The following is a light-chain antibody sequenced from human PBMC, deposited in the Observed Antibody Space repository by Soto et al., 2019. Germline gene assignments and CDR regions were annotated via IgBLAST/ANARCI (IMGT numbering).Light chain of an antibody. CDR2: GTA. J-gene: IGKJ1*01. CDR3: QQYKNWPPWT. Sequence: ELVMTQSPAALSVSPGERATLSCRASQSVSDNLAWYQQKPGQAPRLLIFGTATRATGIPARCSGSGSGTEFTLTISSLQSEDFAVYYCQQYKNWPPWTFGQGTKVEIK. V-gene: IGKV3-15*01. CDR1: QSVSDN.